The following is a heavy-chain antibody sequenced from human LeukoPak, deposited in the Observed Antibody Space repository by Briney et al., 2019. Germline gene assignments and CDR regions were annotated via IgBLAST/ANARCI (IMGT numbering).Heavy chain of an antibody. CDR3: ARAGEMATIADPIDY. D-gene: IGHD5-24*01. CDR2: IYYSGST. V-gene: IGHV4-39*07. J-gene: IGHJ4*02. Sequence: SETLSLTCTVSGGSISSSSYYWGWIRQPPGKGLEWIGSIYYSGSTYYNPSLKSRVTISVDTSKNQFSLKLSSVTAADTAVYYCARAGEMATIADPIDYWGQGTLVTVSS. CDR1: GGSISSSSYY.